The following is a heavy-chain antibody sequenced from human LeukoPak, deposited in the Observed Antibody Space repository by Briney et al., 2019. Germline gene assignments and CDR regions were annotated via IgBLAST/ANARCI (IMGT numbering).Heavy chain of an antibody. V-gene: IGHV3-11*01. Sequence: GGSLRLSCAASGFTFSDYYMSWIRQAPGKGLEWVSYISSSGSTIYYADSVKGRFTISRDNAKNSLYLQTNSLRAEDTAVYYCASGVWSGYNGDLGYWGQGTLVTVSS. D-gene: IGHD3-3*01. CDR3: ASGVWSGYNGDLGY. CDR1: GFTFSDYY. CDR2: ISSSGSTI. J-gene: IGHJ4*02.